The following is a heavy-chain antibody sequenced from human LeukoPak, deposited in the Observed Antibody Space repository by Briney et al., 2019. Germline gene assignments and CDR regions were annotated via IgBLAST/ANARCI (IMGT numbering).Heavy chain of an antibody. CDR3: ARPSRGIAARPGIRAFDY. Sequence: GASVKVSCKASGGTFSSYAISWVRQAPGQGLEWMGGIIPIFGTANYAQKFQGRVTITADKSTSTAYMELSSLRSEDTAVYYCARPSRGIAARPGIRAFDYWGQGTLVTVSS. V-gene: IGHV1-69*06. CDR2: IIPIFGTA. CDR1: GGTFSSYA. J-gene: IGHJ4*02. D-gene: IGHD6-6*01.